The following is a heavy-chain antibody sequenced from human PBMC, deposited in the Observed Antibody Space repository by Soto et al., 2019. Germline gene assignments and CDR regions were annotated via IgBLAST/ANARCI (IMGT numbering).Heavy chain of an antibody. CDR3: AKNYYSDYRFDY. V-gene: IGHV3-53*01. J-gene: IGHJ4*02. D-gene: IGHD4-17*01. CDR1: GFTVSSNY. Sequence: PGGSLRLSCAASGFTVSSNYMSWVRQAPGKGLEWVSVIYSGGSTYYADSVKGRFTISRDNSKNTLYLQMDSLRAEDTAVYYCAKNYYSDYRFDYWGQGTLVTVSS. CDR2: IYSGGST.